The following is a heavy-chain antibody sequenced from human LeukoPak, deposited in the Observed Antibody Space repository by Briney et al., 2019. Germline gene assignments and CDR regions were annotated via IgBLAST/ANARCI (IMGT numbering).Heavy chain of an antibody. CDR1: GFTFSNYA. CDR2: VTGRGSST. J-gene: IGHJ4*02. Sequence: QPGASLRLSCVASGFTFSNYAMSWVRQAPGKRLEWVSAVTGRGSSTYYADSVKGRFTISRDNSRNTLLLQMNSLRAEDTAIYYCAEWGDFDILTGYYVSDFWGQGTLVTVSS. D-gene: IGHD3-9*01. CDR3: AEWGDFDILTGYYVSDF. V-gene: IGHV3-23*01.